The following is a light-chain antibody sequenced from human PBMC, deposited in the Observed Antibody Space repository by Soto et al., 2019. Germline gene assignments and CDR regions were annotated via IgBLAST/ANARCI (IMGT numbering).Light chain of an antibody. V-gene: IGLV1-51*01. CDR3: GTWDSSLSGGWV. CDR1: SSNIGNNY. CDR2: DNN. J-gene: IGLJ3*02. Sequence: QSVLTQPPSVSAAPGQTVIISCSGSSSNIGNNYVSWYQQLPGTAPKLLIYDNNKRPSGIPDRFSGSTSGTSATLGITGLQTGDEADYYCGTWDSSLSGGWVFGGGTKLTVL.